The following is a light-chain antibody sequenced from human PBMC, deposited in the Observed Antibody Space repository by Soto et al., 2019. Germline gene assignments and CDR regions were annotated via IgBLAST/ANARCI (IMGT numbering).Light chain of an antibody. J-gene: IGKJ1*01. CDR1: QTVGKNY. Sequence: EIVFTQSPRTLSVSPGDEATLSCRASQTVGKNYLAWYQQRPGQAPRLLIHGASSRATGIPDRFSGSGSGIEFTLTIGRLEPEDFAVYYCQQYDSSPRTFGQGTKVDIK. CDR3: QQYDSSPRT. V-gene: IGKV3-20*01. CDR2: GAS.